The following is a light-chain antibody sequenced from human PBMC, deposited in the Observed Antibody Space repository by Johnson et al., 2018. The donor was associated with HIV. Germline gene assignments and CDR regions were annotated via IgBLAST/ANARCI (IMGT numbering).Light chain of an antibody. CDR3: GTWDTSLSASYV. V-gene: IGLV1-51*01. CDR1: SSNIGNSY. Sequence: QSVLTQPPSVFAAPGQKVTISCSGSSSNIGNSYVSWYQQLPGTAPKLLIYDNNKRPSGIPDRFSGSKSGTSATLDTTGIQTGDEADYYCGTWDTSLSASYVFGTGTKVTVL. J-gene: IGLJ1*01. CDR2: DNN.